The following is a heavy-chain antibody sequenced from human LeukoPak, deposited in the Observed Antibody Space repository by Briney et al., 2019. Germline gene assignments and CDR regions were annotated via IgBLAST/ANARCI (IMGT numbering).Heavy chain of an antibody. D-gene: IGHD6-13*01. V-gene: IGHV4-59*01. CDR2: IHYSGST. Sequence: PSETLSLTCTVSGGSISSYYWSWIRQPPGKGLEWIGYIHYSGSTNYNPSLKSRVTISVDTSKNQFSLKLSSVTAADTAVYYWARGPWYSSSWTGVYYYMDVWGKGTTVTISS. CDR1: GGSISSYY. CDR3: ARGPWYSSSWTGVYYYMDV. J-gene: IGHJ6*03.